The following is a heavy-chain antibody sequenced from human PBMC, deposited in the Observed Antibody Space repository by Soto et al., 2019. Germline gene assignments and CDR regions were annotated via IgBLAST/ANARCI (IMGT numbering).Heavy chain of an antibody. CDR2: ISAYNGNT. CDR3: ARCEDSSGYYDERCYYYYGMDG. D-gene: IGHD3-22*01. J-gene: IGHJ6*02. V-gene: IGHV1-18*01. CDR1: GYTFTSYG. Sequence: QVQLVQSGAEVKKPGASVKVSCKASGYTFTSYGISWVRQAPGQGLEWMGWISAYNGNTNHAQKLQGRVTMTTDTPMSXXTXEXXRTRSHDTPVYYCARCEDSSGYYDERCYYYYGMDGWGQGTTVTVSS.